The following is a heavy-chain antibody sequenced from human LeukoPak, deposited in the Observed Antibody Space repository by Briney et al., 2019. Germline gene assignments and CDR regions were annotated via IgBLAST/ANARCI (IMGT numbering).Heavy chain of an antibody. V-gene: IGHV1-8*02. J-gene: IGHJ5*02. CDR3: ARGAAAGTWFDP. CDR2: MNPNSGNT. D-gene: IGHD6-13*01. CDR1: GYTFTGYY. Sequence: ASVKVSCKASGYTFTGYYMHWVRQAPGQGLEWMGWMNPNSGNTGYAQKFQGRVTMTRNTSISTAHMELSSLRSEDTAVYYCARGAAAGTWFDPWGQGTLVTVSS.